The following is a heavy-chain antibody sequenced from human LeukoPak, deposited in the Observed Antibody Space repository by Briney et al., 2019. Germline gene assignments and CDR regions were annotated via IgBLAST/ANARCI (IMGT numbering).Heavy chain of an antibody. J-gene: IGHJ3*01. CDR1: GFTSDDYG. V-gene: IGHV3-20*04. CDR2: INWNGGST. Sequence: GGSLRLSCAASGFTSDDYGMSWVRQAPGKGLEWVSGINWNGGSTGCADSVTGRFTISRDNAKNSLYLQMNSLRAEDTAVYYCARDFLHLGGWGQGTMVTVSS. D-gene: IGHD3-16*01. CDR3: ARDFLHLGG.